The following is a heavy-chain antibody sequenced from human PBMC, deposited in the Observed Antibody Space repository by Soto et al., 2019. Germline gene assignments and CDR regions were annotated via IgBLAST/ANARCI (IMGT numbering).Heavy chain of an antibody. CDR2: ISGSGGST. CDR1: GFTFSSYA. Sequence: HPGGSLRLSCAASGFTFSSYAMSWVRQAPGKGLEWVSAISGSGGSTYYADSVKGRFTISRDNSKNTLYLQMNSLRAEDTAVYYCAKGSRIFWSGYYTEDFFDYWGQGTLVTVSS. J-gene: IGHJ4*02. V-gene: IGHV3-23*01. CDR3: AKGSRIFWSGYYTEDFFDY. D-gene: IGHD3-3*01.